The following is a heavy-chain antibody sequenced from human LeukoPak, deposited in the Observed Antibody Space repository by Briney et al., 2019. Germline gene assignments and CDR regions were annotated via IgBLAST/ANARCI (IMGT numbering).Heavy chain of an antibody. CDR3: ARVPGVYYDILTGYGSGWFDP. D-gene: IGHD3-9*01. V-gene: IGHV4-38-2*02. J-gene: IGHJ5*02. Sequence: PSETLSLMCTVSGYSISSGYYWGWVRQPPGKGLEWIGTVYHSGATYYNPSLRSRVTISVDTSKNQFSLRVRSMTAADTAVYYCARVPGVYYDILTGYGSGWFDPWGQGTLVTVPS. CDR1: GYSISSGYY. CDR2: VYHSGAT.